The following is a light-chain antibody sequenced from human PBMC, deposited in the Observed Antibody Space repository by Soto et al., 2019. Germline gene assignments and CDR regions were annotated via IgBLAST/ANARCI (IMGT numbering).Light chain of an antibody. CDR3: QQYNSYWWT. Sequence: EVVLTHSPATLSLSPGERATLSCRASQSVSSYLAWYQQKPGQAPRLLMYDASNRATGIPARFSGSGSGTEFTLTISSLQPDAFATYYCQQYNSYWWTFRHAT. CDR1: QSVSSY. V-gene: IGKV3-11*01. J-gene: IGKJ1*01. CDR2: DAS.